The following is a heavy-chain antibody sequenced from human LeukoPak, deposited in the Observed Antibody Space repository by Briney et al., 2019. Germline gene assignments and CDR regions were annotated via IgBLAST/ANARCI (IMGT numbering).Heavy chain of an antibody. CDR2: SSAYSGKE. Sequence: ASVTVSCKASGYTFTSYGISGLRQAPGQGREWMGWSSAYSGKEEYAYKVLDRGTMTTHTSTSTADLRVTSLSDDCSALHVCARGVVAGEHWGQGTQVIVSS. CDR1: GYTFTSYG. J-gene: IGHJ1*01. D-gene: IGHD6-19*01. V-gene: IGHV1-18*01. CDR3: ARGVVAGEH.